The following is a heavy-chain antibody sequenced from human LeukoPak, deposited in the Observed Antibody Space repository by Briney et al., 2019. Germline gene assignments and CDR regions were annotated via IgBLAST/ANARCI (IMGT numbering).Heavy chain of an antibody. J-gene: IGHJ4*02. V-gene: IGHV3-21*01. CDR3: ARDFSRWYSGGFDY. D-gene: IGHD6-13*01. Sequence: GGSLRLSCAASGFTFSSYSMNWVRQAPGKGLEWVSTISSSSSYIYYADSVKGRFTISRDNAKNSLYLQMNSLRAEDTAVYYCARDFSRWYSGGFDYWGQGTLVTVSS. CDR1: GFTFSSYS. CDR2: ISSSSSYI.